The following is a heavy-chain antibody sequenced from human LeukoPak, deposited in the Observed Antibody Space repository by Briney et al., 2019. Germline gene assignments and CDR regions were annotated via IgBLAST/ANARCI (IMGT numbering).Heavy chain of an antibody. D-gene: IGHD3-3*01. CDR3: ARERDDFRVYYYYGMDV. J-gene: IGHJ6*04. Sequence: ASVKVSCKASGYTFTSYGISWVRQAPGQGLEWMGWISAYNGNTNYAQKLQGRVTMTTDTSTSTAYMELRSLRSDDTAVYYCARERDDFRVYYYYGMDVWGKGTTVTVSS. V-gene: IGHV1-18*01. CDR2: ISAYNGNT. CDR1: GYTFTSYG.